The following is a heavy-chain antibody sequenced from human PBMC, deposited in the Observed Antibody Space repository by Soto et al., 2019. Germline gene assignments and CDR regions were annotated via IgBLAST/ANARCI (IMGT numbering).Heavy chain of an antibody. D-gene: IGHD6-19*01. J-gene: IGHJ3*02. V-gene: IGHV3-23*01. Sequence: GGSLRLSCAASGFTFSSYAMNWVRQAPGKGLEWVSIASGSGATTYYADSVKGRFTISRDNSKNTLYLQMNSLRAEDTAIYYCAKAIPVAQHPDGGIDIWGQGTMITVSS. CDR3: AKAIPVAQHPDGGIDI. CDR2: ASGSGATT. CDR1: GFTFSSYA.